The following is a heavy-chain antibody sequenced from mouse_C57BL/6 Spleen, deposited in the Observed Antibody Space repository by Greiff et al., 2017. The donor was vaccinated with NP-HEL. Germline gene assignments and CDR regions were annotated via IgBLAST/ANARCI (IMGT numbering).Heavy chain of an antibody. CDR1: GFSLSTSGMG. Sequence: QVTLKVSGPGILQSSQTLSLTCSFSGFSLSTSGMGVSWIRQPSGKGLEWLAHIYWDDDKRYNPSLKSRLTISKDTSRNQVFLKITSVDTADTATYYCARSLHYYGSSQGYFDVWGTGTTVTVSS. D-gene: IGHD1-1*01. V-gene: IGHV8-12*01. CDR2: IYWDDDK. CDR3: ARSLHYYGSSQGYFDV. J-gene: IGHJ1*03.